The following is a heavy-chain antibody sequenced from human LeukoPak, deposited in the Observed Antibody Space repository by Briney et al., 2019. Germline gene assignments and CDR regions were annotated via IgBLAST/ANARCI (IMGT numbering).Heavy chain of an antibody. V-gene: IGHV1-18*01. Sequence: GASVKVSCKTSGYRFTSYGISWVRQAPGQGLEWMGWISGYNGNTNYADSRDFVQKYQGRVTMTTDKSTSTAYMELRSLRSDDTAMYYCARGEGSGSYGYHDYWGQGALVTVSS. CDR2: ISGYNGNT. CDR3: ARGEGSGSYGYHDY. D-gene: IGHD3-10*01. CDR1: GYRFTSYG. J-gene: IGHJ4*02.